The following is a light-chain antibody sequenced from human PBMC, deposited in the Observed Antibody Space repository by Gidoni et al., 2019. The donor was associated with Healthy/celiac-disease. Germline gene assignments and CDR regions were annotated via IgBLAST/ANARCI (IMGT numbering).Light chain of an antibody. CDR1: QSVSST. J-gene: IGKJ1*01. CDR3: QQYNNWPPWT. V-gene: IGKV3D-15*01. CDR2: GAS. Sequence: EIVITQSPATLSVPPGERATPSCRASQSVSSTLAWYQQKPRQAPRLLIYGASTRATGIPARFSGSGSGTEFTLTISSLQSEDFAVYYCQQYNNWPPWTFGQGTKVEIK.